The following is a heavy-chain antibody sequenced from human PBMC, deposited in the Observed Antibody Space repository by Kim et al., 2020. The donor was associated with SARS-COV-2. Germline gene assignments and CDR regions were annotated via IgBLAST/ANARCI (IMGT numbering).Heavy chain of an antibody. D-gene: IGHD3-10*01. CDR1: GYTFTSYA. V-gene: IGHV7-4-1*02. CDR3: AREVPLRVRGVKVSRWFDP. CDR2: INTNTGNP. J-gene: IGHJ5*02. Sequence: ASVKVSCKASGYTFTSYAMNWVRQAPGQGLEWMGWINTNTGNPTYAQGFTGRFVFSLDTSVSTAYLQISSLKAEDTAVYYCAREVPLRVRGVKVSRWFDPWGQGTLVTVSS.